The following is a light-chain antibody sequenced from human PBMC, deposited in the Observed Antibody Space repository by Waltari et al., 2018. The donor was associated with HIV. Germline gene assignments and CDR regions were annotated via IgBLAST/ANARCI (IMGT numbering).Light chain of an antibody. CDR3: CSYAGGSTHVV. CDR1: NSDVGRFNL. J-gene: IGLJ2*01. V-gene: IGLV2-23*02. CDR2: EVT. Sequence: QSALTQPASVSGSPGQSITIPCPGANSDVGRFNLVSLYQHHTGKAPKLIIYEVTKRPSGVSNRFSGSKSGYMASLTISGLQAEDEAHYYCCSYAGGSTHVVFGGGTKLTVL.